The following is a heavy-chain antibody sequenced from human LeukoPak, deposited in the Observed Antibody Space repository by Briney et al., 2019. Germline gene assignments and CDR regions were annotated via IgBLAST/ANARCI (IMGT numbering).Heavy chain of an antibody. Sequence: SVKVSCKASGYTFTGYYMHWVRQAPGQGLEWMGWINPNSGDTNYAQKFQGRVTMTRDTSINTAYMELSRLRTDDTAVYYCAKNPYEYYFDYWGQGTLVTVYS. CDR2: INPNSGDT. J-gene: IGHJ4*02. V-gene: IGHV1-2*02. D-gene: IGHD5-12*01. CDR3: AKNPYEYYFDY. CDR1: GYTFTGYY.